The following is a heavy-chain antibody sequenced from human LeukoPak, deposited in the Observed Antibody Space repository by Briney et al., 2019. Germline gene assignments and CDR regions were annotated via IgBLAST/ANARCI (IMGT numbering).Heavy chain of an antibody. J-gene: IGHJ4*02. CDR3: VRGTGY. CDR1: GCTFSTYI. Sequence: GGSLRLSCSVSGCTFSTYIMHWVRQAPGKGLEYVSAISSNWDNTYYADSVKARFTISRDNSKNTLYLQMSSLGADDTAVYYCVRGTGYWGQGTLVTVSS. CDR2: ISSNWDNT. V-gene: IGHV3-64D*06.